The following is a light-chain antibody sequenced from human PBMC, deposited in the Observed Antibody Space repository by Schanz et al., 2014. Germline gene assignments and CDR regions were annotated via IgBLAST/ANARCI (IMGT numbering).Light chain of an antibody. CDR3: QQYNNWPRT. CDR2: GAS. Sequence: EIVMTQSPASLSLSPGDTATLSCRASESVSNNLAWYQQKPGQAPRLLIYGASNRATGIPARFSGSGSGTEFTLTISSLQSEDFAVYYCQQYNNWPRTFGQGTKVEIK. CDR1: ESVSNN. J-gene: IGKJ1*01. V-gene: IGKV3-15*01.